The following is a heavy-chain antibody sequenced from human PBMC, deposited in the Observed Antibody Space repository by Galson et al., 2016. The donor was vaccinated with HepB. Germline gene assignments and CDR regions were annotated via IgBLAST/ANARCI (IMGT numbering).Heavy chain of an antibody. CDR3: ARTTYYDFWTGYLH. CDR2: IDWDDDK. V-gene: IGHV2-70*11. D-gene: IGHD3-3*01. Sequence: PALVKPTQTLTLTCTFSGFSLTTTGMCVSWIRQPPGKALEWLARIDWDDDKYYNSSLKTRLTISKDASKNQVVLTMTDMDPVDTATYYCARTTYYDFWTGYLHWGQGTLLTVSS. J-gene: IGHJ4*02. CDR1: GFSLTTTGMC.